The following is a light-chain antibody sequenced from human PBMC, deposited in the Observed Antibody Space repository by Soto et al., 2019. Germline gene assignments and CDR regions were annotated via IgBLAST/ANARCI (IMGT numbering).Light chain of an antibody. J-gene: IGLJ2*01. V-gene: IGLV1-40*01. CDR2: GNS. Sequence: QPVLTQPPSVSGAPGQRVTISCTGSSSNIGAGYDVHWYQQLPGTAPKLLIYGNSNRPSGVPDRFSASKSGTSASLAITGLQAEDEADYYCQSYDSSLSEGVFGGGTKLTVL. CDR1: SSNIGAGYD. CDR3: QSYDSSLSEGV.